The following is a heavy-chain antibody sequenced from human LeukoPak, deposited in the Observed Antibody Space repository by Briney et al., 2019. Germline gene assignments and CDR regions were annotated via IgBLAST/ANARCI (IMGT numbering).Heavy chain of an antibody. CDR3: ARALYSSGWYY. J-gene: IGHJ4*02. D-gene: IGHD6-19*01. CDR1: GGSISSSSYY. CDR2: SYYSGST. Sequence: PSETLSLTCTVAGGSISSSSYYWGWIRQPPGKGLEWIGSSYYSGSTYYNPSLKSRVTISVDTSKNQFSLKLSSVTAADTAVYYCARALYSSGWYYWGQGTLVTVSS. V-gene: IGHV4-39*07.